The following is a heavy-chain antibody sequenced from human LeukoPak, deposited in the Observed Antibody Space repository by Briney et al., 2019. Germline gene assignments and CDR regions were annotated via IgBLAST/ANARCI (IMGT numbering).Heavy chain of an antibody. CDR2: ISSSSSYI. V-gene: IGHV3-21*01. J-gene: IGHJ4*02. CDR1: GFTVSSNY. D-gene: IGHD6-13*01. Sequence: KPGGSLRLSCAASGFTVSSNYMSWVRQAPGKGLEWVSSISSSSSYIYYADSVKGRFTISRDNAKNSLYLQMNSLRAEDTAVYYCASVPGGVGSAAATSATVYWGQGTLVTVSS. CDR3: ASVPGGVGSAAATSATVY.